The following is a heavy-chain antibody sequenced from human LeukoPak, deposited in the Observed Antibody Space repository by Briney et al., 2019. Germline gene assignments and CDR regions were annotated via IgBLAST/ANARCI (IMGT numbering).Heavy chain of an antibody. Sequence: PGGSLRLSCAASGFTFSSHGIHWVRQAPGKGLEWVALIWYDGSNKYYADSVKGRFTISRDNAKNSLYLQMNSLRAEDTAVYYCARDREADEGAYWGQGTLVTVSS. CDR2: IWYDGSNK. CDR1: GFTFSSHG. CDR3: ARDREADEGAY. D-gene: IGHD4/OR15-4a*01. J-gene: IGHJ4*02. V-gene: IGHV3-33*01.